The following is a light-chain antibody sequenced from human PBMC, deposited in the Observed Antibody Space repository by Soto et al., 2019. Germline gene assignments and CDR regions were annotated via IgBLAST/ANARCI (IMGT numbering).Light chain of an antibody. CDR2: DAS. CDR3: QQYNSYSRT. CDR1: QSISSW. V-gene: IGKV1-5*01. Sequence: DIQMTQSPSTLSASVGDRVTITCRASQSISSWLAWYQQNPGKAPKILIYDASSLESGVPSRFSGSGSGTEFTLTISRLQPDDFETYYCQQYNSYSRTFGQGTKVDIK. J-gene: IGKJ1*01.